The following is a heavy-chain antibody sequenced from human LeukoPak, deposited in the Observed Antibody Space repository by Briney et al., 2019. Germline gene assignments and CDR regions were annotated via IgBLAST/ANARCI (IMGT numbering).Heavy chain of an antibody. D-gene: IGHD3-9*01. V-gene: IGHV1-8*01. CDR3: ARAQGPYYDILTGYSTGAYGMDV. Sequence: ASVKVSCKASGYTFTSYDINWVRQATGQGLEWMGWMNPNSGNTGYAQKFQGRVTMTRNTSISTAYMELSSLRSEDTAVYYCARAQGPYYDILTGYSTGAYGMDVWGQGTTVTVSS. J-gene: IGHJ6*02. CDR1: GYTFTSYD. CDR2: MNPNSGNT.